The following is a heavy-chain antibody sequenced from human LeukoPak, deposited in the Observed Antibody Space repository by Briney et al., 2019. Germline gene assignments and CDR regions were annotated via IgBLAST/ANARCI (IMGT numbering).Heavy chain of an antibody. CDR1: GGSISSYY. CDR3: AREGGFGYYSDSSGYYSEYDY. Sequence: SETLSLTCTVSGGSISSYYWSWIRQPAGKGLEWTGRIYTSGSTNYNPSLKSRVTMSVDTSKNQFSLKLSSVTAADTAVYYCAREGGFGYYSDSSGYYSEYDYWGQGTLVTVSS. CDR2: IYTSGST. J-gene: IGHJ4*02. V-gene: IGHV4-4*07. D-gene: IGHD3-22*01.